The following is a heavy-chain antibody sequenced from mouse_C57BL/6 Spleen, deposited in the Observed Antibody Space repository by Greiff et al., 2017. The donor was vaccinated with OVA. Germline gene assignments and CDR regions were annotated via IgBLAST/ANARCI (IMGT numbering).Heavy chain of an antibody. V-gene: IGHV1-76*01. Sequence: QVQLQQSGAELVRPGASVKLSCKASGYTFTDYYINWVKQRPGQGLEWIARIYPGSGNTYYNEKFKGKATLTAEKSSSTAYMQLSSLTSEDSAVYFCARGGVRGAMDYWGQGTSVTVSS. J-gene: IGHJ4*01. CDR2: IYPGSGNT. CDR1: GYTFTDYY. CDR3: ARGGVRGAMDY.